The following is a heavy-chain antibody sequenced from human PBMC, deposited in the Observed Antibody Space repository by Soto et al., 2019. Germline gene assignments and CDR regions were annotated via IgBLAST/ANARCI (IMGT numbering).Heavy chain of an antibody. CDR1: GYSFSSYW. CDR2: IYPSGSDT. J-gene: IGHJ4*02. D-gene: IGHD6-13*01. Sequence: GESLKISCKASGYSFSSYWVGWVRQLPGKGLEWMGIIYPSGSDTRYSPSFRGQVIISADRSISTAYLQWSSLKASDTGTYYCARRVGSSWRYFDSWGQGTLVTVSS. CDR3: ARRVGSSWRYFDS. V-gene: IGHV5-51*01.